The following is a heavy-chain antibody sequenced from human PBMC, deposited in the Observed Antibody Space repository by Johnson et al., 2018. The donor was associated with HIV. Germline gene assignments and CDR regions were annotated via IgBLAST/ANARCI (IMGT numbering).Heavy chain of an antibody. CDR1: RFTFSSYA. Sequence: VQLVESGGGLVQPGGSLRLSCAASRFTFSSYAMSWVRQAPGKGLEWVSAISGSGDSTYYADSVKGRFTISRDNSKNTLYLQMNSLRAEDTAVFYCAKTRMGGILDAFDLWGQGTMVIVS. CDR3: AKTRMGGILDAFDL. CDR2: ISGSGDST. V-gene: IGHV3-23*04. J-gene: IGHJ3*01. D-gene: IGHD3-10*01.